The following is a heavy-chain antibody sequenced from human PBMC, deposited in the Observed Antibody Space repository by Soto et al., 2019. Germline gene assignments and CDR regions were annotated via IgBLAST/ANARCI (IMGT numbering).Heavy chain of an antibody. CDR1: GGTFGSND. V-gene: IGHV1-69*15. D-gene: IGHD1-1*01. CDR2: IIPIFGTT. Sequence: QVQLVQSETEVRKPGSSVKVSCRASGGTFGSNDISWVRQAPGQGLEWMGNIIPIFGTTKRSQNFQGRITITADESTNTAYMELNSLRSEDTAIYFCAREGYTFGPGAVSGAFDIWGQGTMVTVSS. CDR3: AREGYTFGPGAVSGAFDI. J-gene: IGHJ3*02.